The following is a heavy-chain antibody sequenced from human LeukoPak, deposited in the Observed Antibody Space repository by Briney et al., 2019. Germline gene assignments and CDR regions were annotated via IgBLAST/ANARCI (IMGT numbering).Heavy chain of an antibody. CDR1: GYTFTGYY. D-gene: IGHD3-22*01. J-gene: IGHJ4*02. CDR3: ARVAEGGYYPDY. V-gene: IGHV1-2*02. CDR2: INPNSGGT. Sequence: ASVKVSCKSSGYTFTGYYIHWVRQAPGQGLEWMGWINPNSGGTNNAQKFQGRVTMTRDTSISTAYMELSRLRSDDTAVYYCARVAEGGYYPDYWGQGTLVTVSS.